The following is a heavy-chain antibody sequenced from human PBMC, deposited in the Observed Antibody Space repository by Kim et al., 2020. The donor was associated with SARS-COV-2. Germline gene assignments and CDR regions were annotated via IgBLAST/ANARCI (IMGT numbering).Heavy chain of an antibody. Sequence: ASVNVSCKASGYTFSNYAMHWVRQAPGQRLEWMGWINAGSGNTEYSQKFQGRLIITRDTSESTAYMELSRLISEDTAVYYCARGGAGLRFLGWSSSSVDYWGQGTLVTVSS. CDR2: INAGSGNT. J-gene: IGHJ4*02. CDR1: GYTFSNYA. V-gene: IGHV1-3*01. CDR3: ARGGAGLRFLGWSSSSVDY. D-gene: IGHD3-3*01.